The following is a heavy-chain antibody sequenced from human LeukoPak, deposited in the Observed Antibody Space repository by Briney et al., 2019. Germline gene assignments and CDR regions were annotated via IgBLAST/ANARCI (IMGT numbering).Heavy chain of an antibody. J-gene: IGHJ6*03. CDR1: GFTFSSYS. Sequence: GGSLRLSCAASGFTFSSYSMNWVRQAPGKGLEWVSAISGSGGSTCYADSVKGRFTISRDNSKNTLYLQMNSLRAEDTAVYYCANSPPAATDYYYYYMDVWGKGTTVTVSS. V-gene: IGHV3-23*01. CDR3: ANSPPAATDYYYYYMDV. CDR2: ISGSGGST. D-gene: IGHD2-2*01.